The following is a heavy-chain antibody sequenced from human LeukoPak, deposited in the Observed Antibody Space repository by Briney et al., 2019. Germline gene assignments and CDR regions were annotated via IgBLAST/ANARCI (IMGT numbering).Heavy chain of an antibody. J-gene: IGHJ6*02. CDR1: GFTVSSNY. V-gene: IGHV3-66*01. D-gene: IGHD5-24*01. CDR2: IYSGGST. Sequence: GGSLRLSCAAAGFTVSSNYMSWVRQAPGKGLEWVSVIYSGGSTYYADSVKGRFTISRDNSKNTLYLQMNSLRAEDTAVYYCASSGSDGYNWYYYGMDVWGQGTTVTVSS. CDR3: ASSGSDGYNWYYYGMDV.